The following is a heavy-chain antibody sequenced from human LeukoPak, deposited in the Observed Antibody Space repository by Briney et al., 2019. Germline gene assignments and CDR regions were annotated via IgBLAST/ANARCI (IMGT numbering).Heavy chain of an antibody. V-gene: IGHV3-23*01. Sequence: PGGSLRLSCAASGFTFSSSAMSWVRQAPGKGLEWVSAITGSGGSTYYADSVKGRFTISRDNSKNTLYLRMNSLRAEDTAVYYCAKLPVAGSSGYWGQGTLVTVSS. J-gene: IGHJ4*02. D-gene: IGHD3-22*01. CDR1: GFTFSSSA. CDR2: ITGSGGST. CDR3: AKLPVAGSSGY.